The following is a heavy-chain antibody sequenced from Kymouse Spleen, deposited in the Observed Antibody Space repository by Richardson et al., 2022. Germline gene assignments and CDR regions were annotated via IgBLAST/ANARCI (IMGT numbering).Heavy chain of an antibody. CDR1: GFTVSSNY. V-gene: IGHV3-53*01. CDR3: ARDRGYYYGSGSYFDY. Sequence: EVQLVESGGGLIQPGGSLRLSCAASGFTVSSNYMSWVRQAPGKGLEWVSVIYSGGSTYYADSVKGRFTISRDNSKNTLYLQMNSLRAEDTAVYYCARDRGYYYGSGSYFDYWGQGTLVTVSS. J-gene: IGHJ4*02. CDR2: IYSGGST. D-gene: IGHD3-10*01.